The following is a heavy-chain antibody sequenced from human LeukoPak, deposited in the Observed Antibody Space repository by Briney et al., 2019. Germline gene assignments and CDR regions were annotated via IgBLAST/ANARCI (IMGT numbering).Heavy chain of an antibody. Sequence: ASVKVSCKASGGTFSSYAISWVRQAPGQGLEWMGGIIPIFGTANYAQKFQGRVTITADESTSTAYMEPSSLRSEDTAVYYCARVGATGFAFDIWGQGTMVTVSS. D-gene: IGHD1-26*01. CDR3: ARVGATGFAFDI. CDR2: IIPIFGTA. J-gene: IGHJ3*02. V-gene: IGHV1-69*13. CDR1: GGTFSSYA.